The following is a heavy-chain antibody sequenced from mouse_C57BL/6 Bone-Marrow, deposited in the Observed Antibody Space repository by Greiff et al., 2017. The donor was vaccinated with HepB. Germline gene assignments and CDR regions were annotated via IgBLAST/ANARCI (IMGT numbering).Heavy chain of an antibody. D-gene: IGHD2-10*02. J-gene: IGHJ1*03. CDR3: ARSGGVWYHGYFDV. V-gene: IGHV1-64*01. CDR2: IHPNSGST. CDR1: GYTFTSYW. Sequence: QVQLQQPGAELVKPGASVKLSCKASGYTFTSYWMHWVKQRPGQGLEWIGMIHPNSGSTNYNEKFKSKATLTVDKSSSTAYMQLSSLTSEDSAVYYCARSGGVWYHGYFDVWGTGTTVTVSS.